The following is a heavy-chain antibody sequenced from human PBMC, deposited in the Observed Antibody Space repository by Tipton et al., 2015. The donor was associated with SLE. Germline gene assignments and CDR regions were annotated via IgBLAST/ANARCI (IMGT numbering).Heavy chain of an antibody. D-gene: IGHD3-22*01. Sequence: QLVQSGAEVKKPGASVKVSCKASGYTFTSYGISWVRQAPGQGLEWMGWISAYNGNTNYAQKLQGRVTMTTDTSTSTAYMELRSLRSEDTAVYYCAREDYYDSSGYLRGFDYWGQGTLVTVSS. J-gene: IGHJ4*02. CDR3: AREDYYDSSGYLRGFDY. V-gene: IGHV1-18*04. CDR1: GYTFTSYG. CDR2: ISAYNGNT.